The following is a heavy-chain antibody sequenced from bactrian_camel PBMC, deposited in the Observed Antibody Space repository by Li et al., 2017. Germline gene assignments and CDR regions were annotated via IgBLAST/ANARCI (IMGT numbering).Heavy chain of an antibody. CDR3: AADPSPGGEVAALRTSKTSLNPLQYGY. CDR1: GVATQRYC. V-gene: IGHV3S9*01. Sequence: HVQLVESGGGSVQAGGSLRLSCVASGVATQRYCMGWFRQVAGKGREGVASIYPIDGPTYADSVKGRFTISKDNAKVILNLQMDSLKPEDTAMYYCAADPSPGGEVAALRTSKTSLNPLQYGYWGQGTQVTVS. J-gene: IGHJ4*01. CDR2: IYPIDGP. D-gene: IGHD1*01.